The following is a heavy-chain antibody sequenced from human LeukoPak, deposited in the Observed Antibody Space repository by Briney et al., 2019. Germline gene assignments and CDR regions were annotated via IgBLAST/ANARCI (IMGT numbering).Heavy chain of an antibody. CDR2: INHSGST. CDR1: GGSFSGYY. D-gene: IGHD2-15*01. J-gene: IGHJ6*02. CDR3: ARVKMEFCGGSCVESYYYYYGMDV. V-gene: IGHV4-34*01. Sequence: SETLSLTCAVYGGSFSGYYWSWIRQPPGKGLEWIGEINHSGSTNYNPSLKSRVTISVDTSKNQFSLKLSSVTAADTAVYYCARVKMEFCGGSCVESYYYYYGMDVWGQGTTVTVSS.